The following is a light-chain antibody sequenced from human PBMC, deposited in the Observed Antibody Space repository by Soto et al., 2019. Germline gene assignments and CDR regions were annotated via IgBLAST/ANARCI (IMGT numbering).Light chain of an antibody. CDR1: QSVSRY. V-gene: IGKV3-11*01. CDR3: QQNSNWPQIN. J-gene: IGKJ5*01. CDR2: DAS. Sequence: DIVLTHSPATLSSPPGEGATLSFMSSQSVSRYLAWYQQRPGQAPRLLIYDASNRATGVPARFSGTGSGTDFTLTIRRLEPEDFAVYYCQQNSNWPQINLGNGPRLALK.